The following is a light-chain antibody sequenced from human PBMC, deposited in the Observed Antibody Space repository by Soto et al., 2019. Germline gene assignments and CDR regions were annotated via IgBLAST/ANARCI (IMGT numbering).Light chain of an antibody. CDR3: QQYHTDGT. CDR2: KAS. J-gene: IGKJ1*01. CDR1: QSITNW. Sequence: DIQMTQSPSTLSASVGDRVTITCRVSQSITNWLAWYQQTPGKAPKILIHKASSLASGVPSRFSGSGSGTEFTLTISSLQPDDFAAYYCQQYHTDGTFGQGTKVDIK. V-gene: IGKV1-5*03.